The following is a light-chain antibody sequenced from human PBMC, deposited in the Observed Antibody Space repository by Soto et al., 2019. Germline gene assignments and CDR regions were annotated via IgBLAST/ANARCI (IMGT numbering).Light chain of an antibody. CDR2: AAS. CDR3: QQSYSNSIT. J-gene: IGKJ5*01. V-gene: IGKV1-39*01. Sequence: DIQMTQSPSSLSASIGDRVTITCRASQSISSHLYWFQQKPGQAPKLLIYAASSLQSGVPSRFSGSGSGTDFTLTISSLQPVDFATYYCQQSYSNSITFGQGTRLEIK. CDR1: QSISSH.